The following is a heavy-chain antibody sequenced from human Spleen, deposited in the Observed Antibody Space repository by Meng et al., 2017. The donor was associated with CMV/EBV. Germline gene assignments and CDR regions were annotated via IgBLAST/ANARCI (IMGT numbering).Heavy chain of an antibody. Sequence: TSYGISRVRQAPGQGLEWMGWISAYNGNTNYAQKLQGRVTMTTDTSTSTAYMELRSLRSDDTAVYYCARYGGVALQTPEGDNNWFDPWGQGTLVTVSS. D-gene: IGHD5-12*01. CDR2: ISAYNGNT. J-gene: IGHJ5*02. CDR1: TSYG. V-gene: IGHV1-18*01. CDR3: ARYGGVALQTPEGDNNWFDP.